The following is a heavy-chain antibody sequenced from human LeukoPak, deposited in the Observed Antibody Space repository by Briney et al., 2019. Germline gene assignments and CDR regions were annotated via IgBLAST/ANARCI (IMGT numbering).Heavy chain of an antibody. J-gene: IGHJ6*02. Sequence: GGSLRLSCAASGFTFSSYSMNWVRQAPGKGLEWVSSISSSSSYIYYADSVKGRFTISRDNAKNSLYLQMNSLRAEDTAVYYCAKEVRGVSGYGMDVWGQGTTVTVSS. D-gene: IGHD3-10*01. CDR1: GFTFSSYS. V-gene: IGHV3-21*01. CDR2: ISSSSSYI. CDR3: AKEVRGVSGYGMDV.